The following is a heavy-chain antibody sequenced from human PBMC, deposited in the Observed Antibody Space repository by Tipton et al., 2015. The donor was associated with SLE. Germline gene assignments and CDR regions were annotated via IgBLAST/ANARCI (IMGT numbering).Heavy chain of an antibody. Sequence: SLRLSCAASGFTFSSYAMHWVRQAPGKGLEWVSVVSYDGSHKYYADSVKGRFTISRDNSKNTLYLQMNSLRTEDTAVYYCARVAQGTLTVYSIDYWGQGTLVTVSS. D-gene: IGHD2-15*01. V-gene: IGHV3-30*04. CDR3: ARVAQGTLTVYSIDY. J-gene: IGHJ4*02. CDR2: VSYDGSHK. CDR1: GFTFSSYA.